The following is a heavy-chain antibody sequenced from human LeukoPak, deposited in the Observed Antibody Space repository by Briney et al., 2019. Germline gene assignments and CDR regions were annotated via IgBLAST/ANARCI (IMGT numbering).Heavy chain of an antibody. Sequence: GGSLRLSCAGSGFSFSSYGMHWVRQAPGKGLEWMAFIRSDGSNKYYADSVKGRFTISRDNAKNSLYLQMNSLRAEDTAVYYCARDGYSYGYSGWGQGTLVTVSS. CDR1: GFSFSSYG. CDR3: ARDGYSYGYSG. CDR2: IRSDGSNK. V-gene: IGHV3-30*02. D-gene: IGHD5-18*01. J-gene: IGHJ4*02.